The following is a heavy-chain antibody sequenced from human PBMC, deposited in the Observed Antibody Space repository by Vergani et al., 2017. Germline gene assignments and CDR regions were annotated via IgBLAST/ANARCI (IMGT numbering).Heavy chain of an antibody. V-gene: IGHV1-69*12. D-gene: IGHD3-22*01. J-gene: IGHJ5*02. Sequence: QVQLVQSGAEVKKPGSSVKVSCKASGGTFSSYAISWVRQAPGQGLEWMGGIIPIFGTANYAQKFQGRVTITADESTSTAYMELSSLRSEDTAVYYCARGQTYYDSSAPWGNWFDPWGQGTLVTVSS. CDR1: GGTFSSYA. CDR3: ARGQTYYDSSAPWGNWFDP. CDR2: IIPIFGTA.